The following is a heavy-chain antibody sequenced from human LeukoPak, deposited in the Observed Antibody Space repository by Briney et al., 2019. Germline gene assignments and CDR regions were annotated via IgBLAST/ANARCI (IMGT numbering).Heavy chain of an antibody. Sequence: VGSLRLSCVASGFSFTKYWMTWVRQAPGKGLEWVARLHPDGSERNYVGSVEGRFTVFGDNAKSSLFLQMHSLRVEDTAVYYCARGGYSFDYLGQGTLVTVPS. CDR2: LHPDGSER. CDR1: GFSFTKYW. V-gene: IGHV3-7*01. CDR3: ARGGYSFDY. J-gene: IGHJ4*02. D-gene: IGHD5-12*01.